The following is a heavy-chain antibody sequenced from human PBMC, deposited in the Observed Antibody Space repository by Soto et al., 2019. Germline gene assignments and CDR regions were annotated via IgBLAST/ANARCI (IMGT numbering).Heavy chain of an antibody. Sequence: GESLKISCKGSGYSFTSYWISWVRQMPGKGLEWMGRIDPSDSYTNYSPSFQGHVTISADKSISTAYLQWSSLKASDTAMYYCARLAIISWYILRPLHLYYWGQGSLVPVSS. D-gene: IGHD6-13*01. V-gene: IGHV5-10-1*01. CDR2: IDPSDSYT. J-gene: IGHJ4*02. CDR1: GYSFTSYW. CDR3: ARLAIISWYILRPLHLYY.